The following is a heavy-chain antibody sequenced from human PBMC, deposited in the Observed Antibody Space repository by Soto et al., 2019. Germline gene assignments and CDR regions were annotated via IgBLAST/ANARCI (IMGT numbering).Heavy chain of an antibody. CDR1: GASISSGGYY. Sequence: SETLSLTCTVSGASISSGGYYWSWIRQHPGKGLEWIGYIFYTGNAYYNPSLQSRISMSVDTSKNQFSLRLSSVTAADTAVYYCARDPPMDVWGHGTTVTVSS. J-gene: IGHJ6*02. CDR2: IFYTGNA. V-gene: IGHV4-31*03. CDR3: ARDPPMDV.